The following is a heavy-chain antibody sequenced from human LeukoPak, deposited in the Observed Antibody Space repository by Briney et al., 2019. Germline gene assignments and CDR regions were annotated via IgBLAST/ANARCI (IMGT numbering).Heavy chain of an antibody. J-gene: IGHJ6*03. V-gene: IGHV4-39*01. CDR2: IYYSGST. CDR1: GGSISSSSYY. D-gene: IGHD2-2*01. CDR3: ARHRSIVVVPAAYYYYYYMDV. Sequence: SETLSLTCTVSGGSISSSSYYWGWIRPPPGKGLEWIGSIYYSGSTYYNPSLKSRVTISVDTSKNQFSLKLSSVTAADTAVYYCARHRSIVVVPAAYYYYYYMDVWGKGTTVTVSS.